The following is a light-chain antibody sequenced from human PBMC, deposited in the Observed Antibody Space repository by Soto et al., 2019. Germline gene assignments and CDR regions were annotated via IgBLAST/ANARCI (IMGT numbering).Light chain of an antibody. CDR2: KAS. J-gene: IGKJ2*01. CDR3: QQYNDSFPYT. V-gene: IGKV1-5*03. CDR1: QSISTW. Sequence: DIPLTQSPSTLSASIGDRVTITCRASQSISTWLAWYQQKPGTAPKLLIYKASTLEGGVPSRFSGSRSGTEFTLTVSSLQPDDFATCYCQQYNDSFPYTFGQGTKLEIK.